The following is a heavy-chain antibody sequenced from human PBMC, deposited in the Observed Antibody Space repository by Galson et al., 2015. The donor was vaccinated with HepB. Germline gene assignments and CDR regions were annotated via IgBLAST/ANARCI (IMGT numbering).Heavy chain of an antibody. J-gene: IGHJ4*02. Sequence: SLRLSCAASGFTFSSYGMHWVRQALGKGLEWVAVIWDDGSNKYYADSVKGRFTISRDNSKNTLYLQMNSLRAEDTAVYYCASGGSYDFWSGYSLWGQGTLVTVSS. CDR3: ASGGSYDFWSGYSL. CDR1: GFTFSSYG. CDR2: IWDDGSNK. D-gene: IGHD3-3*01. V-gene: IGHV3-33*01.